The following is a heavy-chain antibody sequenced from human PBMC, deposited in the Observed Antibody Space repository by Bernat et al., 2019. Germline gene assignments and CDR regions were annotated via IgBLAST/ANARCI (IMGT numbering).Heavy chain of an antibody. CDR2: IYYGGST. D-gene: IGHD1-26*01. CDR1: GGSISSSSYY. V-gene: IGHV4-39*01. CDR3: ASTGEVGATDY. Sequence: QLQLQESGPGLVKPSETLSLTCTVSGGSISSSSYYWGWIRQPPGKGLEWIGSIYYGGSTYYNPSLKSRVTISVDTSKNQFSLKLSAVTAADTAVYYCASTGEVGATDYWGQGTLVTVSS. J-gene: IGHJ4*02.